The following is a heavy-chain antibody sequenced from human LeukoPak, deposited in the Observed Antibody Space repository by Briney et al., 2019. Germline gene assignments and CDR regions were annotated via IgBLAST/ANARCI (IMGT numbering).Heavy chain of an antibody. D-gene: IGHD2-2*01. CDR1: GFIFSSYL. V-gene: IGHV3-74*01. J-gene: IGHJ5*02. CDR3: AKDRRRGEIVVDNWFDP. Sequence: GGSLRHFCAASGFIFSSYLMHWVRQAPGKGLVWVSRINRDGSSTSQADSVKGRFTISRDNAKNALYLQMNSLRAEDTAVYYCAKDRRRGEIVVDNWFDPWGQGTLVTVSS. CDR2: INRDGSST.